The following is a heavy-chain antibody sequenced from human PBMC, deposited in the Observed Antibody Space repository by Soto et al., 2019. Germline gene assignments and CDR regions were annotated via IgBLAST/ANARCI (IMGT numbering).Heavy chain of an antibody. D-gene: IGHD5-12*01. CDR2: ISSSSSTI. J-gene: IGHJ4*02. CDR3: ATADSGYDYGDY. CDR1: GFTFSSYS. V-gene: IGHV3-48*02. Sequence: EVQLVESGGGLVQPGGSLRLSCAASGFTFSSYSMNWVRQAPGKGLEWVSYISSSSSTIYYADSVKGRFTISRDNAKNSLYLQMNSLRDEDTAVYYCATADSGYDYGDYWGLGTLVTVSS.